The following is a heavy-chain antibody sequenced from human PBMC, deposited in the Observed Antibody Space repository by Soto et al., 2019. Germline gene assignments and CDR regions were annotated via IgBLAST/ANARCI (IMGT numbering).Heavy chain of an antibody. J-gene: IGHJ3*02. Sequence: SETLSLTCTVSGGSISSYYWSWIRQPPGKGLEWIGYIYYSGSTNYNPSLESRVTISVDTSKNQFSLKLSSVTAADTAVYYCARRFITIFGVVVDAFDIWGQGTMVTVSS. CDR3: ARRFITIFGVVVDAFDI. D-gene: IGHD3-3*01. CDR1: GGSISSYY. CDR2: IYYSGST. V-gene: IGHV4-59*01.